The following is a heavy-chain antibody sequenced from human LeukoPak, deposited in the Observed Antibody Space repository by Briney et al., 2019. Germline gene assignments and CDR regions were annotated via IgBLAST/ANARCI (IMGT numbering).Heavy chain of an antibody. J-gene: IGHJ6*02. CDR3: ARAVAGGSYYGMDV. D-gene: IGHD6-19*01. Sequence: ASVKVSCKASGYTFTSYDINWVRQATGQGLEWMGWMNPNGGNTGYAQKFQGRVTMTRNTSISTAYMELNSLRSEDTAVYYCARAVAGGSYYGMDVWGQGTTVTASS. V-gene: IGHV1-8*01. CDR2: MNPNGGNT. CDR1: GYTFTSYD.